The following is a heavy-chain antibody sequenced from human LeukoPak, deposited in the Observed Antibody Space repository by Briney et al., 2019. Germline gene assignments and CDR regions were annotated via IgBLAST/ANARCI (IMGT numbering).Heavy chain of an antibody. CDR3: ARDQYQTDFDY. D-gene: IGHD2-2*01. CDR2: INPSGGST. CDR1: GYTFTSYY. J-gene: IGHJ4*02. Sequence: ASVKVSCMASGYTFTSYYMHWVRQAPGQGLEWMGMINPSGGSTSYAQKFQGRVTMTRDTSTSTVYMELSSLRSEDTAVYYCARDQYQTDFDYWGQGTLVTVSS. V-gene: IGHV1-46*01.